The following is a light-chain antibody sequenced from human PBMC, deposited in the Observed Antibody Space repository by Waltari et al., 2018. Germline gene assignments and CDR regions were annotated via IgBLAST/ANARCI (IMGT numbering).Light chain of an antibody. Sequence: QLTQSPSSLSASVGDEITITCQASQAIYDFLSWYQQKPGQAPRLLIYHASNLETGVPSRFSGSGYGTQFSLTISGLLPEDFATYYCLQFDTAWLSFGGRTKVEIK. CDR2: HAS. J-gene: IGKJ4*01. CDR3: LQFDTAWLS. CDR1: QAIYDF. V-gene: IGKV1-33*01.